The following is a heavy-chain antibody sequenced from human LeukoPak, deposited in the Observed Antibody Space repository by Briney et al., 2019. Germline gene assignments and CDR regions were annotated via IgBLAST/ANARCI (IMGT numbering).Heavy chain of an antibody. D-gene: IGHD5-24*01. Sequence: PSETLSLTCAVSGYSISSGYDWGWIRQPPGKGLEWIGSISHSGSTHYNPSLESRVTISVDTSKNQFSLKLNSVTAADTAVYNCARGPDGYNSQYWGQGTLVTVSS. J-gene: IGHJ4*02. CDR2: ISHSGST. CDR1: GYSISSGYD. V-gene: IGHV4-38-2*01. CDR3: ARGPDGYNSQY.